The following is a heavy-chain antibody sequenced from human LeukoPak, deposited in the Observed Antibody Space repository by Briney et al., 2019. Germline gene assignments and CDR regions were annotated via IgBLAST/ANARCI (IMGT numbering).Heavy chain of an antibody. D-gene: IGHD5/OR15-5a*01. CDR1: GYTFTGYY. Sequence: ASVKVSCKASGYTFTGYYMHWVRQAPGRGLEWMGWINPNSGGTNYAQKFQGRVTMTRDTSISTAYMELSRLRSDDTAVYYCARVLYASSNYWGQGTLVTVSS. V-gene: IGHV1-2*02. J-gene: IGHJ4*02. CDR2: INPNSGGT. CDR3: ARVLYASSNY.